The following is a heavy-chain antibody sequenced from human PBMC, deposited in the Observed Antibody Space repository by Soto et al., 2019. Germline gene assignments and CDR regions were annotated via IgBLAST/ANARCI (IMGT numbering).Heavy chain of an antibody. J-gene: IGHJ5*02. CDR2: IYPGDSDT. CDR1: GYSFTSYW. CDR3: AATRGLVEMRPAGWFDP. D-gene: IGHD3-10*01. V-gene: IGHV5-51*01. Sequence: PGESLKISCKGSGYSFTSYWIGWVRQMPGKGLEWMGIIYPGDSDTRYSPSFQGQVTISADKSISTAYLQWSSLKASDTAMYYCAATRGLVEMRPAGWFDPWGQGALVTVSS.